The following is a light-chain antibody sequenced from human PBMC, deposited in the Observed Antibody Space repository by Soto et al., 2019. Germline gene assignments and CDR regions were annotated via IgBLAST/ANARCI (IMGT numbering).Light chain of an antibody. V-gene: IGLV2-14*01. CDR2: DVS. CDR3: SSYTSSSTKV. Sequence: QSALTQPASVSGSPGQSITISCTGTSSDVGGYNYVSWYQQHPGKAPKLMIYDVSNRPSGVSNRFPGSKSGNTASLTISGLQAEDEADYYCSSYTSSSTKVFGGGTKVTVL. CDR1: SSDVGGYNY. J-gene: IGLJ2*01.